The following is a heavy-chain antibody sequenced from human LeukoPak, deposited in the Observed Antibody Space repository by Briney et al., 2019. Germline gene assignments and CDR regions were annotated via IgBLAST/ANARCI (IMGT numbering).Heavy chain of an antibody. J-gene: IGHJ4*02. CDR1: GFTFSSYG. CDR3: AKDFVSGLGYDY. CDR2: ISYDGSDK. Sequence: GGSLRLSCAASGFTFSSYGMHWVRQAPGKGLEWVAVISYDGSDKYYADSVKGRFTISRDNFKNTLYLQMNSLRAEDTAVYYCAKDFVSGLGYDYWGQGTLVTVSS. V-gene: IGHV3-30*18. D-gene: IGHD6-19*01.